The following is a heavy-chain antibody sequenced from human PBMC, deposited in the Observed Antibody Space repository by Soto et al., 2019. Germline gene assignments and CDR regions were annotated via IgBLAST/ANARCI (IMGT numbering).Heavy chain of an antibody. D-gene: IGHD2-2*01. Sequence: SETLSLTCTVSSGSISSSSHYWGWIRQPPGKGLEWIGSIYYSGNTYYNPSLKSRVTIYGDTSKKQLFLKLTSVTAADTAVYYCARFGSSISGRTGTIDHWGQGTLVTVSS. CDR2: IYYSGNT. CDR3: ARFGSSISGRTGTIDH. CDR1: SGSISSSSHY. V-gene: IGHV4-39*01. J-gene: IGHJ4*02.